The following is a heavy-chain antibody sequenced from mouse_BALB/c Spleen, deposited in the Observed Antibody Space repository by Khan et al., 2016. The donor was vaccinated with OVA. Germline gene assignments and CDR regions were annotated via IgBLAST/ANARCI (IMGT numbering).Heavy chain of an antibody. J-gene: IGHJ3*01. Sequence: QVQLQQSGAELAKPGASVKMSCKASGYTFTNYWMHWVKQRPGQGLEWIGYINPSTGYSEYNQKFKDKATLTADKSSSTAYIQLSSLTSEDSAVYYCANHGSSSACLTYWGQGTLVTVSA. CDR3: ANHGSSSACLTY. V-gene: IGHV1-7*01. D-gene: IGHD1-1*01. CDR1: GYTFTNYW. CDR2: INPSTGYS.